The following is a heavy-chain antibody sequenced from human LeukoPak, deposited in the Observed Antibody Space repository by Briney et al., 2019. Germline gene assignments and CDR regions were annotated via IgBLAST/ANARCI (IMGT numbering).Heavy chain of an antibody. Sequence: PSETLSLTCSVSGYSFTSGHYWGWIRQPPGKGLEWIGDIYHTGSTHYNPSLKSRVTISVDTSKNQFSLKLSSVAAADTAVYYCARYCSSTTCILRAFDYWGQGTLVTVSS. V-gene: IGHV4-38-2*01. J-gene: IGHJ4*02. CDR3: ARYCSSTTCILRAFDY. D-gene: IGHD2-2*01. CDR1: GYSFTSGHY. CDR2: IYHTGST.